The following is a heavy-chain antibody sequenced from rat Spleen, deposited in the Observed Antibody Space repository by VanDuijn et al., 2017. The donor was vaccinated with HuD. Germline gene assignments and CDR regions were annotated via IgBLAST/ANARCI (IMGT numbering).Heavy chain of an antibody. CDR1: GFAFSNYY. J-gene: IGHJ3*01. CDR2: ISTGGVNT. Sequence: EVQLVESGGGLVQPGRSMKLSCAVSGFAFSNYYMAWVRQAPTKGLEWVASISTGGVNTYYRDSVKGRFNISRDNAKSTLHLQVDSLRSEDSATYYGARVGRSRLQGFANWGQGTLVTVSS. D-gene: IGHD1-4*01. V-gene: IGHV5-25*01. CDR3: ARVGRSRLQGFAN.